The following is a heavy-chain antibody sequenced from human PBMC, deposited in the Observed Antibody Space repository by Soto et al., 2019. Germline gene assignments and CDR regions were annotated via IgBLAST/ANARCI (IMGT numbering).Heavy chain of an antibody. CDR3: ARGGRRSPVMDV. CDR1: GGSISSGGYY. CDR2: IYYSGST. Sequence: QVQLQESGPGLVKPSQTLSLTCTVSGGSISSGGYYWSWIRQHPGKGLEWIGYIYYSGSTYYNPSLKSRVTISVDRSKNQFSLKLSSVTAADTAVYYCARGGRRSPVMDVWGQGTTVTVSS. V-gene: IGHV4-31*03. J-gene: IGHJ6*02.